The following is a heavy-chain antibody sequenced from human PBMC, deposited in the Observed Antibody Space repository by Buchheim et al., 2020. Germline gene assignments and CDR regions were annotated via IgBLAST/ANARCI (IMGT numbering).Heavy chain of an antibody. Sequence: EVQLVESGGGLVQPGGSLRLSCAASGFSFSRYWMSWVRQAPGKGLEWVVNIKEDGSEKFHVDSVKGRFTISRDNAKNSLFLQMNSLRVEDTAIYYCAREYYGTNEFDYWGQGTL. CDR2: IKEDGSEK. J-gene: IGHJ4*02. CDR1: GFSFSRYW. D-gene: IGHD3-10*01. V-gene: IGHV3-7*01. CDR3: AREYYGTNEFDY.